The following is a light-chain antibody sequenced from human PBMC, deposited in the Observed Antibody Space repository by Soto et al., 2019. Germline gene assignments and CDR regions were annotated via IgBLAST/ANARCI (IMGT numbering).Light chain of an antibody. J-gene: IGLJ3*02. CDR1: TSNIGNNA. CDR2: NDD. Sequence: QSVLTQPPSVSEAPRQRVTISCSGSTSNIGNNAVNWYQQLPGKAPKLLIYNDDLLPSGVSDRFSGSKSGTSASLAISGLQSEDEADYYCAAWDDSLSAWVFGGGTKLTVL. CDR3: AAWDDSLSAWV. V-gene: IGLV1-36*01.